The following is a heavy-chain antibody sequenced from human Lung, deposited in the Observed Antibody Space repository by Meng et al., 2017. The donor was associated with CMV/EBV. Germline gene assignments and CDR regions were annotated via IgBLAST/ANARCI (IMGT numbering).Heavy chain of an antibody. V-gene: IGHV7-4-1*02. Sequence: KASGYSFNDYGMIWVRQDPGQGLEWLGWINTNTGNPTYVQAFAGRFVFSFDSSVSTAYLQISSLKADDTAVYYCARLYYDTSGFPDYWGQGTLVTVSS. CDR3: ARLYYDTSGFPDY. CDR2: INTNTGNP. D-gene: IGHD3-22*01. CDR1: GYSFNDYG. J-gene: IGHJ4*02.